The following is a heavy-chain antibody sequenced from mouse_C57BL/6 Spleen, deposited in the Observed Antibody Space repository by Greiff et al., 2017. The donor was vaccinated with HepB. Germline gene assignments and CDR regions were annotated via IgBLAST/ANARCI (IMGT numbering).Heavy chain of an antibody. CDR3: ARGATVTPWYFDV. V-gene: IGHV1-64*01. J-gene: IGHJ1*03. D-gene: IGHD1-1*01. CDR1: GYTFTSYW. Sequence: VQLQQPGAELVKPGASVTLSCKASGYTFTSYWMHWVKQRPGQGLEWIGMIHPNSGSTNYNEKFKSKATLTVDKSSSTAYMQLSSLTSEDSAVYYCARGATVTPWYFDVWGTGTTVTVSS. CDR2: IHPNSGST.